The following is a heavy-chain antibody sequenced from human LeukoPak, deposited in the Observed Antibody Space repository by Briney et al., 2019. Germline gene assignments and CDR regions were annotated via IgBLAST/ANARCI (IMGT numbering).Heavy chain of an antibody. Sequence: PSETLSLTCTVSGGSISSSSYYWGWIRQPPGKGLEWIGSIYYSGSTYYNPSLKSRVTISVDTSKNQFSLKLSSVTAADTAVYYCARLSAGVTLLTNALHFDYWGQGTLVTVSS. CDR1: GGSISSSSYY. CDR3: ARLSAGVTLLTNALHFDY. CDR2: IYYSGST. D-gene: IGHD2-15*01. J-gene: IGHJ4*02. V-gene: IGHV4-39*01.